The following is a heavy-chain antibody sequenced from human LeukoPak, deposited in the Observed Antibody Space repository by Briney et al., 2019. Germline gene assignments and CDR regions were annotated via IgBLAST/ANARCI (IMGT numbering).Heavy chain of an antibody. Sequence: GGSLRLSCAASGFTFDDYAMHWVRQAPGKGLEWVSGISWNSGSIGYADSVKGRFTISRDNSKNTLYLQMNSLRAEDTAVYYCARGYGDKATNLYYYYGMDVWGQGTTVTVSS. CDR1: GFTFDDYA. CDR2: ISWNSGSI. D-gene: IGHD4-17*01. V-gene: IGHV3-9*01. J-gene: IGHJ6*02. CDR3: ARGYGDKATNLYYYYGMDV.